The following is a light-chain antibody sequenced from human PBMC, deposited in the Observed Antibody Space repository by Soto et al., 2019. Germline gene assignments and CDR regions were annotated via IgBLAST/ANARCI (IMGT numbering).Light chain of an antibody. J-gene: IGLJ2*01. CDR3: CSYAGSLVV. V-gene: IGLV2-11*01. CDR2: DVS. Sequence: QSVLTQPRSVSGSPGQSVTISCTGTSSDVGGYNYVSWYQQHPGKAPKLMIYDVSKRPSGVPDRFSGSKSGNTASLTISGLQAEDGADYYCCSYAGSLVVFGGGTKLTAL. CDR1: SSDVGGYNY.